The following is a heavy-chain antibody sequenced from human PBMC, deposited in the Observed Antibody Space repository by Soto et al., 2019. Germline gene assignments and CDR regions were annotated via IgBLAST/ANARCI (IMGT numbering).Heavy chain of an antibody. CDR3: ARDRSSGWSTFDY. CDR2: INAGNGNT. V-gene: IGHV1-3*01. Sequence: GASVKVSCKASGYTFTSYAMHWVRQAPGQRLEWMGWINAGNGNTKYSQKFQGRVTITRDTSASTAYMELSSLRSEDTAVYYCARDRSSGWSTFDYWGQGTLVTVSS. CDR1: GYTFTSYA. J-gene: IGHJ4*02. D-gene: IGHD6-19*01.